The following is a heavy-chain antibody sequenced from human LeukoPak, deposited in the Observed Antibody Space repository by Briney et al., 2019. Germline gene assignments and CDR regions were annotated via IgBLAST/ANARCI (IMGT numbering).Heavy chain of an antibody. V-gene: IGHV3-15*01. CDR1: GFSFSNAW. Sequence: SGGSLRLSCAASGFSFSNAWMNWVRQAPGKGLEWVGLIKRKTDGGTADYAAPVKGRFTISRDDSKITVHLQMNSLKTEDTAVYYCITDENYYDSSGYHYRDYWGQGTLVTVSS. J-gene: IGHJ4*02. CDR3: ITDENYYDSSGYHYRDY. D-gene: IGHD3-22*01. CDR2: IKRKTDGGTA.